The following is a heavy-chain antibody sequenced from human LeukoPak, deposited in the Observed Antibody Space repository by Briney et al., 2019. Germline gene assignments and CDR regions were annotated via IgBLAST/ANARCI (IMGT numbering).Heavy chain of an antibody. CDR1: GYTLTELS. CDR3: ATPNPSSGWAINYFDY. Sequence: GASVKVSCKVSGYTLTELSMHWVRQAPGKGLEWMGGFDPEDVETIYAQKFQGRVTMTEDTSTDTAYMELSSLRSEDTAVYYCATPNPSSGWAINYFDYWGQGTLVTVSS. D-gene: IGHD6-19*01. J-gene: IGHJ4*02. CDR2: FDPEDVET. V-gene: IGHV1-24*01.